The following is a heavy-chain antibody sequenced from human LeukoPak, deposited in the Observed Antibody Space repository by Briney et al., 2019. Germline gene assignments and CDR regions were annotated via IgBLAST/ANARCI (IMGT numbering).Heavy chain of an antibody. CDR1: GFSLRTTAVA. CDR2: IHWDDDK. CDR3: AHSYIVMEAFDI. Sequence: ESGPTLVQPTQTLTLTCTFSGFSLRTTAVAVGWFRQPPGKALEWLALIHWDDDKRYNPSLTSRLTVTKDSSKNQVVLTMSNMDPVDTATYHCAHSYIVMEAFDIWGQGTVVTVSS. D-gene: IGHD2-15*01. V-gene: IGHV2-5*02. J-gene: IGHJ3*02.